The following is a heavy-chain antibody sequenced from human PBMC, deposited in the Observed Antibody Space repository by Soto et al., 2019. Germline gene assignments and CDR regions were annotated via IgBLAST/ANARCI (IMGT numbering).Heavy chain of an antibody. J-gene: IGHJ3*02. CDR2: IIPILGIA. CDR1: GGTFSSYT. D-gene: IGHD3-22*01. V-gene: IGHV1-69*02. CDR3: ASDVTMIVVVTSSDAFDI. Sequence: QVQLVQSGAEVKKPGSSVKVSCKASGGTFSSYTISWVRQAPGQGLEWMGRIIPILGIANYAQKFQGRVTITADKSTSTAYMELSSLRSEDTAVYYCASDVTMIVVVTSSDAFDIWGQGTMVTVSS.